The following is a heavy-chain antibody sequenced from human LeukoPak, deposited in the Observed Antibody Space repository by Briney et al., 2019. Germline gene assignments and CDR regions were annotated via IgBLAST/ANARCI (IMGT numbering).Heavy chain of an antibody. D-gene: IGHD5-12*01. V-gene: IGHV6-1*01. J-gene: IGHJ4*02. CDR3: ARGRYSGYDWGFDYFDY. Sequence: SQTLSLTCAISGDSVSSNSAAWNWIRQSPSRGLXXXGRTYYRSKWYNDYAVSVKSRITINPDTSKNQFSLQLNSVTPEDTAVYYCARGRYSGYDWGFDYFDYWGQGTLVTVSS. CDR1: GDSVSSNSAA. CDR2: TYYRSKWYN.